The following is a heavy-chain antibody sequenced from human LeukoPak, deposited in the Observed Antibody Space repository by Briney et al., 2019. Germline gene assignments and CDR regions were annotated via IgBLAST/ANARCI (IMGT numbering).Heavy chain of an antibody. V-gene: IGHV3-48*03. CDR1: GFTFSSYE. D-gene: IGHD5-18*01. CDR3: ARDISGYSYGYYYYYGMDV. J-gene: IGHJ6*02. CDR2: ISSNGSTI. Sequence: GGSLRLSCAASGFTFSSYEMNWVRQAPGKGLEWVSYISSNGSTIYYADSVKGRFTISRDNAKNSLYLQMNSLRAEDTAVYYCARDISGYSYGYYYYYGMDVWGQGTTVTVSS.